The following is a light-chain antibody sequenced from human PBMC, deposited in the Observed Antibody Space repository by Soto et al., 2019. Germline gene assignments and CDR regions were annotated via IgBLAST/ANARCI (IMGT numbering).Light chain of an antibody. Sequence: EIVLTQSPGTLSLSPGERATLSCRASQSVSSKYLAWYQQKPGPAPRVLIYGTSIRASGVPEGCSGGGSGTDFTITITRLEPADVAVYYCQQYGSSVFTFGPGTQVDFK. CDR3: QQYGSSVFT. CDR2: GTS. V-gene: IGKV3-20*01. CDR1: QSVSSKY. J-gene: IGKJ3*01.